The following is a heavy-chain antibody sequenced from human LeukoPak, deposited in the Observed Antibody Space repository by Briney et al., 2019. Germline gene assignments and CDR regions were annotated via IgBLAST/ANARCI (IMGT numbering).Heavy chain of an antibody. J-gene: IGHJ4*02. Sequence: SETLSLTCTVSGGSIRSSYYYWGWIRQPPGKGLEWIGSIYDSGSTYYNPSLKSRVTISVDTSKNQFSLKLNSVTAADTAVYYCASRAALKKDYWGQGTLVTVSS. CDR1: GGSIRSSYYY. V-gene: IGHV4-39*01. CDR2: IYDSGST. D-gene: IGHD6-25*01. CDR3: ASRAALKKDY.